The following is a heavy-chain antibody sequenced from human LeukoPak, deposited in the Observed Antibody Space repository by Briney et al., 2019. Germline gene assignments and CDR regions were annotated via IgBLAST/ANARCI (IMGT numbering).Heavy chain of an antibody. CDR2: TCYSGST. J-gene: IGHJ4*02. Sequence: SETLSLTCTVSGGSISSSSYYWGWIRQPPGTGLEWIGSTCYSGSTYYNPSLKSRVTISVDTSKNQFSLNLSSVTAADTAVYYCARLYYDSSGYYQICYFDYWGQGTLVTVSS. V-gene: IGHV4-39*01. D-gene: IGHD3-22*01. CDR3: ARLYYDSSGYYQICYFDY. CDR1: GGSISSSSYY.